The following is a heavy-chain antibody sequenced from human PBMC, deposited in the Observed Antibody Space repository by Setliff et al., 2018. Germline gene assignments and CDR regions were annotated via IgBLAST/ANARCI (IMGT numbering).Heavy chain of an antibody. J-gene: IGHJ4*02. CDR2: ISVYNGKT. Sequence: GASVKVSCKASGYTFTSYGFSWVRQAPGQGLEWMGWISVYNGKTKYAQKFQGRVTMTTDTSTRTAYMEVTSLRSDDTAVYYCATEKFPGDWGDYWGQGTLVPVSS. D-gene: IGHD2-21*01. V-gene: IGHV1-18*01. CDR3: ATEKFPGDWGDY. CDR1: GYTFTSYG.